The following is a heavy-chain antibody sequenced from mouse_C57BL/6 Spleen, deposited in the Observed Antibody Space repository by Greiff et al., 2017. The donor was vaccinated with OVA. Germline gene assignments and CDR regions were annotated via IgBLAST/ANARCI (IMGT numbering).Heavy chain of an antibody. V-gene: IGHV1-52*01. CDR3: ARGEGYSPWFAY. D-gene: IGHD2-12*01. CDR1: GYTFTSYW. J-gene: IGHJ3*01. CDR2: IDPSDSET. Sequence: QVQLQQPGAELVRPGSSVKLSCKASGYTFTSYWMHWVKQRPIQGLEWIGNIDPSDSETHYNQKFKDKATLTVDKSSSTAYMQLSSLTSEDSAVYYCARGEGYSPWFAYWGQGTLVTVSA.